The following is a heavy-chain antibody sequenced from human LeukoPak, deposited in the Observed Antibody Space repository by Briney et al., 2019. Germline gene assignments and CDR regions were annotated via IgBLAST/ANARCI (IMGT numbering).Heavy chain of an antibody. D-gene: IGHD5-24*01. CDR3: ARGRDGYNFLNRGEYYYFDY. CDR2: IYSSGST. J-gene: IGHJ4*02. Sequence: SETLSLTCAVSGASISGSNYYWGWIRQPPGKGLEWIGNIYSSGSTYYNASLQSRVTISIDTSKNQFSLRLNSVTAADTAVYYCARGRDGYNFLNRGEYYYFDYWGQGTLVTVSS. CDR1: GASISGSNYY. V-gene: IGHV4-39*01.